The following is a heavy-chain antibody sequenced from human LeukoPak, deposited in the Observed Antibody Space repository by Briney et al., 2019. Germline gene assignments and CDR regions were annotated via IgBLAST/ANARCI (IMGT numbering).Heavy chain of an antibody. CDR1: GFTFSTSA. CDR2: ISESGGST. V-gene: IGHV3-23*01. Sequence: GGSLRLSCVVSGFTFSTSAMIWVRQAPGKGLEWVSGISESGGSTYYADSVKGRFTSSRDNSKNTLYLQMNSLRAEDTALYYCARDRGADKPYYDFWSTCYYYGMDVWGQGTTVTVSS. D-gene: IGHD3-3*01. CDR3: ARDRGADKPYYDFWSTCYYYGMDV. J-gene: IGHJ6*02.